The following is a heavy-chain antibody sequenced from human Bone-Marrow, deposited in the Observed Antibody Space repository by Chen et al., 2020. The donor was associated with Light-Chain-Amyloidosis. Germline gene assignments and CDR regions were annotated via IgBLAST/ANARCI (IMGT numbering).Heavy chain of an antibody. J-gene: IGHJ4*02. CDR1: GYTFPNYW. CDR3: ARRRDGYNFDY. V-gene: IGHV5-51*01. CDR2: IYPDDSDD. D-gene: IGHD5-12*01. Sequence: ELQLEQSGPEVKTPGESLKISCKGSGYTFPNYWIGWVRQMPGKGLEWMGVIYPDDSDDRYSPSFEGQVTISADKSITTADLQWRSLKASDTAMYYCARRRDGYNFDYWGQGTLVTVSS.